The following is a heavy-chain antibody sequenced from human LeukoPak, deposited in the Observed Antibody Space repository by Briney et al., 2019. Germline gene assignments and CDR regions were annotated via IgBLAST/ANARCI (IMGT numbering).Heavy chain of an antibody. Sequence: GGSLRLSCAASGFTFSSYAMSWVRQAPGKGLEWVSAISGSGGSTYYADSVKGRFTISRDNSKNTLYLEMNSLRAEDTAIYYCAREGPRGNSQFDYWGQGTLVTVSS. V-gene: IGHV3-23*01. D-gene: IGHD2/OR15-2a*01. CDR3: AREGPRGNSQFDY. J-gene: IGHJ4*02. CDR2: ISGSGGST. CDR1: GFTFSSYA.